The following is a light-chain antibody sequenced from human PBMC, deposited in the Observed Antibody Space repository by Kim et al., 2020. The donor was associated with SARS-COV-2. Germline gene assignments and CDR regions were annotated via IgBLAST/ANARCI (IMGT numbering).Light chain of an antibody. CDR3: QQYGSSPPLT. CDR1: QSVSSSY. J-gene: IGKJ4*01. Sequence: EIVLTQSPGTLSLSPGERATLSCRASQSVSSSYLAWYQQKPGQAPRLLIYGASSRATGIPDRFSGSGSGTDFTLTISRLEPEDLAVYYCQQYGSSPPLTFGGGTKVDIK. V-gene: IGKV3-20*01. CDR2: GAS.